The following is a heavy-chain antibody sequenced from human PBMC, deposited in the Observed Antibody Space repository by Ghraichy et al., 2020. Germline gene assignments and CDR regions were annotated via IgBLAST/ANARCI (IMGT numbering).Heavy chain of an antibody. CDR1: GFTFSSYS. V-gene: IGHV3-21*01. CDR2: ISSSSSYI. CDR3: ARDPGDDYGDYPITNWFDP. D-gene: IGHD4-17*01. J-gene: IGHJ5*02. Sequence: GGSLRLSCAASGFTFSSYSMNWVRQAPGKGLEWVSSISSSSSYIYYADSVKGRFTISRDNAKNSLYLQMNSLRAEDMAVYYCARDPGDDYGDYPITNWFDPWGQGTLVTVSS.